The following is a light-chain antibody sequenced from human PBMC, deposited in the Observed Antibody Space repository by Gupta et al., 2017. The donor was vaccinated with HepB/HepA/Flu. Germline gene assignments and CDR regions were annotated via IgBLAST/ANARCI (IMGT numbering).Light chain of an antibody. CDR3: QQYDSVPPIT. Sequence: DVLITQSHASLPVSLGARATINCTSSQSRFYSFNDKNYLAWYQQKAGQPPKLLMNWASTREAGVSDRFSGSESGTDITLTISDRQAEDAAVYYCQQYDSVPPITFGGGTKVEI. J-gene: IGKJ4*01. CDR1: QSRFYSFNDKNY. CDR2: WAS. V-gene: IGKV4-1*01.